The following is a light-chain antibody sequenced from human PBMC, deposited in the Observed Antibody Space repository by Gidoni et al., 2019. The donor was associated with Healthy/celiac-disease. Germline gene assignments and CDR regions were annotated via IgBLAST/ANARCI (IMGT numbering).Light chain of an antibody. J-gene: IGKJ4*01. Sequence: DIVMTQSPDPPAVSLGERATINCKSSQSVLYSSNNKNYLAWYQQKPVPPPKLLIYWASTRASGVPDRFSGSGSGTDFTLTISSLQAEDVAVYYCQQYYSTPLTFGGGTKVEIK. V-gene: IGKV4-1*01. CDR1: QSVLYSSNNKNY. CDR3: QQYYSTPLT. CDR2: WAS.